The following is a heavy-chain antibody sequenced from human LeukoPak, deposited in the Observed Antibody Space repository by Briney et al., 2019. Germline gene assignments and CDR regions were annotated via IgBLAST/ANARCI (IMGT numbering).Heavy chain of an antibody. V-gene: IGHV3-21*01. CDR1: GFTFSSYS. CDR3: ARDPLTSYSSGWYISAFDI. D-gene: IGHD6-19*01. CDR2: ISSSSSYI. J-gene: IGHJ3*02. Sequence: PGGSLRLSCAASGFTFSSYSMNWVRQAPGKGLEWVSSISSSSSYIYYADSVKGRFTISRDNAKNSLYLQMNGLRAEDTAVYYCARDPLTSYSSGWYISAFDIWGQGTMVTVSS.